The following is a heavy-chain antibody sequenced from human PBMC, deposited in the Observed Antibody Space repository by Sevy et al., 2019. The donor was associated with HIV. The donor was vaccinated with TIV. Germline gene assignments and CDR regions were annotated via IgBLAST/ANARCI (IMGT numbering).Heavy chain of an antibody. CDR3: AKALPRITIFRVVTSGGMDV. CDR2: ISWDGGST. CDR1: GFTFDDYT. Sequence: GGSLRLSCAASGFTFDDYTMHWVRQAPGKGLEWVSLISWDGGSTYYADSVKGRFTISRDNSKNSLYLQMNSLRTEDTALYYCAKALPRITIFRVVTSGGMDVWGQGTTVTVSS. V-gene: IGHV3-43*01. J-gene: IGHJ6*02. D-gene: IGHD3-3*01.